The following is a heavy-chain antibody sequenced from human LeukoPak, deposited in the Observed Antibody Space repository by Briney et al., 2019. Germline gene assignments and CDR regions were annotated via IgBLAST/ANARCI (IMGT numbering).Heavy chain of an antibody. J-gene: IGHJ6*02. CDR1: GGSIGSYY. Sequence: SETLSLTCTVSGGSIGSYYWSWIRQPPGKGLEWIGYIYYSGSTNYNPSLKSRVTISVDTSKNQFSLKLSSVTAADTAVYYCARHPYYYYGMDVWGQGTTVTVSS. V-gene: IGHV4-59*08. CDR3: ARHPYYYYGMDV. CDR2: IYYSGST.